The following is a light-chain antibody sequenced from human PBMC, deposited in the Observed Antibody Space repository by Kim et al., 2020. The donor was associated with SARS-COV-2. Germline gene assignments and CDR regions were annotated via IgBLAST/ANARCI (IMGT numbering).Light chain of an antibody. V-gene: IGLV3-19*01. Sequence: SSELTQDPAVSVALGQTVRITCQGDSLRSYYASWYQQKPGQAPVLVIYGKNNRPSGIPDRFSGSSSGNTTSLTITWAQAEDEADYYCNSRDSSGNQVFGGGTQLTVL. CDR3: NSRDSSGNQV. CDR2: GKN. J-gene: IGLJ3*02. CDR1: SLRSYY.